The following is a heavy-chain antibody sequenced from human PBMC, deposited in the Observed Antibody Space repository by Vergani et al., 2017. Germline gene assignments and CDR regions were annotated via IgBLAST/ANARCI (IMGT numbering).Heavy chain of an antibody. CDR3: ARGPFATSRGAIRVGSQAGSLDY. D-gene: IGHD2-2*01. V-gene: IGHV4-34*01. Sequence: QVQLQQWGAGLLKPSETLSLTCAVYGGSFSGYYWSWIRQPPGKGLEWIGEINHSGSTNYNPSLKSRVTISVDTSKNQFSLKLSSVTAADTAVYYCARGPFATSRGAIRVGSQAGSLDYWGQGTLVTVSS. CDR1: GGSFSGYY. CDR2: INHSGST. J-gene: IGHJ4*02.